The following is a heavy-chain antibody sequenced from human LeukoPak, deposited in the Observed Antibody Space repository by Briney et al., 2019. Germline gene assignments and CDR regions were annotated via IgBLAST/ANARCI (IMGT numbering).Heavy chain of an antibody. J-gene: IGHJ6*03. D-gene: IGHD5-18*01. CDR1: GGSISSYY. CDR2: IDTCGST. CDR3: ARESPFVTSNLGYRYGYGYGYYYCMDV. V-gene: IGHV4-4*07. Sequence: PSETLSLTCTVSGGSISSYYWSWIRQPAGKGLEWIGRIDTCGSTNYNPSLKSRVTMSVDTSKNQFSLKLSSVTAADTAVYYCARESPFVTSNLGYRYGYGYGYYYCMDVWGKGTTVTVSS.